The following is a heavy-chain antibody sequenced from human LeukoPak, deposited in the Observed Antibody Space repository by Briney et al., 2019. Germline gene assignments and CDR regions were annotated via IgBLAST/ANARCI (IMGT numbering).Heavy chain of an antibody. J-gene: IGHJ6*03. D-gene: IGHD2/OR15-2a*01. Sequence: NPSETLSLTCTVSGGSISSYYWSWIRQPPGKGLEWIGYIYYSGSTNYNPSLKSRVTISVDTSKNQFSLKLSSVTAADTAVYYCAANTGQYYYYYYMDVWGKGTTVTISS. CDR3: AANTGQYYYYYYMDV. CDR2: IYYSGST. CDR1: GGSISSYY. V-gene: IGHV4-59*01.